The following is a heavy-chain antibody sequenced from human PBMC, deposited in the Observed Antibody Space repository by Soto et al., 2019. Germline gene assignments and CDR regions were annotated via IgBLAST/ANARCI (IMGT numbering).Heavy chain of an antibody. CDR3: AKDKASGGY. CDR1: GFSFPSYA. CDR2: ITGSGDTI. D-gene: IGHD2-15*01. V-gene: IGHV3-23*01. Sequence: GGSLRLSCTASGFSFPSYAMTWVRQAPGKGLEWVSSITGSGDTIYYADSVKGRFTISRDNSKNTLYLQMDSLRAEDTAMYYCAKDKASGGYWGQGTRVTVSS. J-gene: IGHJ4*02.